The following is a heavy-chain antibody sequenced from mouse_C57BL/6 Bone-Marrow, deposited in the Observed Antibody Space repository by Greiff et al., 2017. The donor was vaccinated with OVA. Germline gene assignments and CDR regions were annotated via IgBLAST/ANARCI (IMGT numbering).Heavy chain of an antibody. Sequence: EVKLVESGGGLVKPGGSLKLSCAASGFTFSSYAMSWVRQTPEKRLEWVATISDGGSYTYYPDNVKGRFTISRDNAKNNLYLQMSHLKSEDTAMYYCARDFITTVVAPRMDYWGQGTSVTVSS. J-gene: IGHJ4*01. D-gene: IGHD1-1*01. CDR3: ARDFITTVVAPRMDY. V-gene: IGHV5-4*01. CDR2: ISDGGSYT. CDR1: GFTFSSYA.